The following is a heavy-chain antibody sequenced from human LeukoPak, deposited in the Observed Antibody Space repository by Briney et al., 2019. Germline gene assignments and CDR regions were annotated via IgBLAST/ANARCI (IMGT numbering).Heavy chain of an antibody. V-gene: IGHV4-39*07. CDR3: ARGQFLYSTGWPSTIRFDY. D-gene: IGHD6-19*01. Sequence: NPSENLSLTCTVSGGSISSISYYWDWIRQPPGKGLEWIGSISYSGSTYYNPSIKSRVTISVDTSKNHCSLKLSSVTAADTAVYYCARGQFLYSTGWPSTIRFDYWGQEALVTVSS. CDR1: GGSISSISYY. J-gene: IGHJ4*02. CDR2: ISYSGST.